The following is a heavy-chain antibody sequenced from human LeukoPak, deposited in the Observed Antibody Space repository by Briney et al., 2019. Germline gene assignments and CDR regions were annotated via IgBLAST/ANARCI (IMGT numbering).Heavy chain of an antibody. CDR3: AREASGYSSGWHDRTSYYFDY. D-gene: IGHD6-19*01. J-gene: IGHJ4*02. Sequence: PGGSLRLSCAASGFTVSSNYMSWVRQAPGKGLEWVSVIYSGGSTYYADSVKGRFTISRDNSKNTLYLQMNSLRAEDTAVYYCAREASGYSSGWHDRTSYYFDYWGQGTLVTVSS. CDR2: IYSGGST. V-gene: IGHV3-53*01. CDR1: GFTVSSNY.